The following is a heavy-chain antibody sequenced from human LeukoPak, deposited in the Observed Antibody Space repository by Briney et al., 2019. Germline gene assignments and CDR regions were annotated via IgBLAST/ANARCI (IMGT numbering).Heavy chain of an antibody. CDR1: GFTFSSYA. CDR3: AKYRPYYDILTGYSSDYFDY. J-gene: IGHJ4*02. Sequence: GGSLRLSCAASGFTFSSYAMSWVRQAPGKGLEWVSAISGSGGSTYYADSVKGRFTISRDNSKNTLYLQMNSLRAEDTAVYYCAKYRPYYDILTGYSSDYFDYWGQGTLVTVSS. CDR2: ISGSGGST. D-gene: IGHD3-9*01. V-gene: IGHV3-23*01.